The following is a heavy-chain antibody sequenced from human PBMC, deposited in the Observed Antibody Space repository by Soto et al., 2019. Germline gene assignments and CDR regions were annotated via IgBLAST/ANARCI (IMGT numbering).Heavy chain of an antibody. CDR1: GVSISSTSYY. CDR2: IYYSGTT. J-gene: IGHJ4*02. CDR3: ARQLTGFYPYYFDY. D-gene: IGHD3-9*01. Sequence: QLQLQESGPGLVKPSETLSLTCTVSGVSISSTSYYWGWIRQPPGKGLEWIGSIYYSGTTYYNPSLKSRITISVDTSKNQFSLELSSLTAADTAVYYCARQLTGFYPYYFDYWGQGTLVTVSS. V-gene: IGHV4-39*01.